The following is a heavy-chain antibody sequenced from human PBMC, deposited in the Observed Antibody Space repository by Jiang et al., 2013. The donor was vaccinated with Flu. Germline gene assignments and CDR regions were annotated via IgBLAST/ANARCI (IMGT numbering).Heavy chain of an antibody. CDR2: ISDSGGSL. J-gene: IGHJ4*02. D-gene: IGHD1-26*01. Sequence: VQLLESGGGLVQPGGSLRLSCAASGFTFSNYAMTWVRQAPGKGLEWVSIISDSGGSLYYAESVKGRFTISRDNSKNTLYLQMNSLRAEDTAVYYCAKSLGQIAGATTRYFDHWGQGTLLTVSS. V-gene: IGHV3-23*01. CDR3: AKSLGQIAGATTRYFDH. CDR1: GFTFSNYA.